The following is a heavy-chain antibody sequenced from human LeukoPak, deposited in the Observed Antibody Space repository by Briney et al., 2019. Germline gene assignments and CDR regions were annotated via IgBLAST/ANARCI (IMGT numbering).Heavy chain of an antibody. CDR1: GFTFSSYA. J-gene: IGHJ4*02. Sequence: GGSLRLSCAASGFTFSSYAMHWVRQAPGKGLEWVAVISYDGSNKYYADSVKGRFTISRDNSKNTLYLQMNSLRAEDTAVYYCAGPHSSGWYGVDYWGQGTLVTVSS. CDR3: AGPHSSGWYGVDY. CDR2: ISYDGSNK. D-gene: IGHD6-19*01. V-gene: IGHV3-30*04.